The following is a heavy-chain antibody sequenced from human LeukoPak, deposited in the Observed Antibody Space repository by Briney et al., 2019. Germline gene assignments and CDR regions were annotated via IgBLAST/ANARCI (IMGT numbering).Heavy chain of an antibody. Sequence: GGSLRLSCAASGFTFSSYGMHWVRQAPGKGLEWVAVIWYDGSNKYYADSVKGRFTISRDNSKNTLYLQMNSLRAEDTAVYYCARGPESWEGDAFDIWGQGTMVTVSS. CDR3: ARGPESWEGDAFDI. J-gene: IGHJ3*02. CDR2: IWYDGSNK. D-gene: IGHD1-26*01. CDR1: GFTFSSYG. V-gene: IGHV3-33*01.